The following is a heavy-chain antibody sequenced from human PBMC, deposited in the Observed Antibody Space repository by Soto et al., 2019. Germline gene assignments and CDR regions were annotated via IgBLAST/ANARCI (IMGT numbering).Heavy chain of an antibody. CDR3: ARGRPYCTNGVCYIAYLDY. V-gene: IGHV1-18*01. J-gene: IGHJ4*02. Sequence: GASVKVSCKASGYTFTSYGISWVRQAPGQGLEWMGWISAYNGNTNYAQKLQGRVTMTTDTSTSTAYMELRSLRSDDTAVYYCARGRPYCTNGVCYIAYLDYWGQGTLVTVSS. D-gene: IGHD2-8*01. CDR1: GYTFTSYG. CDR2: ISAYNGNT.